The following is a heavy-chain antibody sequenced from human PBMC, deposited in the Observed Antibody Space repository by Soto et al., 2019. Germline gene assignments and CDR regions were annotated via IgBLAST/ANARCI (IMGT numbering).Heavy chain of an antibody. CDR2: IKQDGSEK. J-gene: IGHJ4*02. CDR1: GFTFSSYW. Sequence: EVQLVESGGGLVQPGGSLRLSCAASGFTFSSYWMSWVRQAPGKGLEWVANIKQDGSEKYYVDSVKGRFTIYRDNAKNLLYLKMISLRAEDVDVYYCARGQLDYWGQGTLVTVSS. CDR3: ARGQLDY. V-gene: IGHV3-7*01.